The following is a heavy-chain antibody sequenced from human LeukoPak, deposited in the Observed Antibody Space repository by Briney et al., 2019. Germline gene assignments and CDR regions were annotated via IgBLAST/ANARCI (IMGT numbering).Heavy chain of an antibody. CDR1: GFTFSGYW. CDR3: ARVNTHWGVDY. CDR2: INSDGRST. Sequence: GGSQRLSCAASGFTFSGYWMYWVRQVPGKGLVWLSQINSDGRSTNYADSVKGRFTISRDNAKNTLYLQMNNLRAEDTAVYYCARVNTHWGVDYWGQGTLVTVSS. V-gene: IGHV3-74*01. D-gene: IGHD7-27*01. J-gene: IGHJ4*02.